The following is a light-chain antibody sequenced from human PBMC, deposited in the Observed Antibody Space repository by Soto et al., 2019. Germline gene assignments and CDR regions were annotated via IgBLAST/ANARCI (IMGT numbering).Light chain of an antibody. J-gene: IGLJ1*01. CDR3: SSYAGSSNV. Sequence: QSVLTQPPSASGSPGQSVAISCTGTSSDVGGYNYVSWYQQHPGKAPKLMIYEVNKRPSGVPDSFSGSKSGNTASLTVSGLQAEDEADYYCSSYAGSSNVFGTGTKVTV. CDR1: SSDVGGYNY. V-gene: IGLV2-8*01. CDR2: EVN.